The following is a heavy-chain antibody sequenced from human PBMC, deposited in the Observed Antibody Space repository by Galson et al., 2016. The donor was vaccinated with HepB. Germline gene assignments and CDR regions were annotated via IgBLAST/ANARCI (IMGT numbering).Heavy chain of an antibody. CDR1: GYTFTSYD. Sequence: SVKVSCKASGYTFTSYDINWVRQAPGQGLEWMGWVSPISGDTGFPQKFLGRLTMTRDTSIDTAYLELSGLTSEDTAVYYCAREVGDIVVVPATWGQGTLVTVSS. J-gene: IGHJ5*02. CDR3: AREVGDIVVVPAT. V-gene: IGHV1-8*01. CDR2: VSPISGDT. D-gene: IGHD2-2*01.